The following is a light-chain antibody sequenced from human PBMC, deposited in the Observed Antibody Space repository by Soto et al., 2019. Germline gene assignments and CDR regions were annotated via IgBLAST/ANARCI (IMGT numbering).Light chain of an antibody. V-gene: IGLV2-14*01. CDR1: SSDVGGYND. J-gene: IGLJ2*01. CDR2: DVS. CDR3: SSYTSSSTYVV. Sequence: QSVLTQPASVSGSPGQSITISCTGTSSDVGGYNDVSWYQQHPGKAPKLMIYDVSNRPSGVSNRFSGSKSGNTASLTISGLQAEDEADYYCSSYTSSSTYVVFGGGTKLTVL.